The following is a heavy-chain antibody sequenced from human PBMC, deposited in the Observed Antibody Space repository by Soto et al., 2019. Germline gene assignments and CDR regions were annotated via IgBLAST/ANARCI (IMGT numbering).Heavy chain of an antibody. D-gene: IGHD2-21*01. Sequence: GGSLRLSCAASGFTFSSYWMHWVRQAPGKGLVWVSRINSDGSSTSYADSVKDRFTISRDNAKNTLYLQMNSLRAEDTAVYYCARDGFEVIYFDYWGQGTLVTVSS. CDR3: ARDGFEVIYFDY. V-gene: IGHV3-74*01. CDR2: INSDGSST. J-gene: IGHJ4*02. CDR1: GFTFSSYW.